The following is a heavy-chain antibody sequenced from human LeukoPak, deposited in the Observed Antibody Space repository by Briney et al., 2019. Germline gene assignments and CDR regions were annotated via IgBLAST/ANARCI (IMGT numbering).Heavy chain of an antibody. V-gene: IGHV4-59*01. CDR3: APWRWPGEIDY. CDR1: GGSISSYY. J-gene: IGHJ4*02. Sequence: PSETLSLTCTVSGGSISSYYWTWIRQPPGKGLEWIGYIYYSGSTNYNPSLKSRVTISVDTSKNQFSLKLSSVTAADTATYYCAPWRWPGEIDYWGQGTLVTVFS. D-gene: IGHD4-17*01. CDR2: IYYSGST.